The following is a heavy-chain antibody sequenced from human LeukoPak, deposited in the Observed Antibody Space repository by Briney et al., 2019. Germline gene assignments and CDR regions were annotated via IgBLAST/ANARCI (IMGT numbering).Heavy chain of an antibody. Sequence: GASVKVSCKASGYTFTIYDINWVRQATGQGLEWMGWMNPNSGNTGYAQKFQGRVTITRNTSISTAFMELSSLRSEDTAVYYCARRAVGNSYYHSMDVWGKGTTVTVSS. CDR2: MNPNSGNT. D-gene: IGHD6-19*01. J-gene: IGHJ6*03. CDR3: ARRAVGNSYYHSMDV. CDR1: GYTFTIYD. V-gene: IGHV1-8*03.